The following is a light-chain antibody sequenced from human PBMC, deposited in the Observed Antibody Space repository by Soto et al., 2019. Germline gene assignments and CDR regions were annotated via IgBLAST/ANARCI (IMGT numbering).Light chain of an antibody. J-gene: IGKJ1*01. Sequence: DIQMAQPPSYVSASVGDRVTITCRASQGIKNWLAWYQQKPGKAPNLLIYTGSSLQSGVPSRFSGSGSGTDFALTITSLQAEDFATYYCQQTYSLPLTFGQGTKVDIK. CDR3: QQTYSLPLT. V-gene: IGKV1-12*01. CDR2: TGS. CDR1: QGIKNW.